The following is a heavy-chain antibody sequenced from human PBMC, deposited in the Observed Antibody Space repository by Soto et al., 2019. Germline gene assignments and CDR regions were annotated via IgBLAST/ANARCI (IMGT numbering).Heavy chain of an antibody. D-gene: IGHD3-3*01. Sequence: ASVKVSCKASGYTFTGYYMHWVRQAPGQGLEWMGWINPNSGGTNYAQKFQGRVTMTTDTSTSTAYMELRRLRSDDTAVYYCARAVSYYDFLSDYYSDYSGQGTLFTVSS. CDR1: GYTFTGYY. CDR3: ARAVSYYDFLSDYYSDY. J-gene: IGHJ4*02. V-gene: IGHV1-2*02. CDR2: INPNSGGT.